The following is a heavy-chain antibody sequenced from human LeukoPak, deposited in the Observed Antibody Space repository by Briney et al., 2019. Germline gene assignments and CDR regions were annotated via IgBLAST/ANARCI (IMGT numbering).Heavy chain of an antibody. CDR3: ARHSSGWYPYFDY. CDR1: GGSFSSSSYY. D-gene: IGHD6-19*01. V-gene: IGHV4-39*01. J-gene: IGHJ4*02. Sequence: SETLSLTCTVSGGSFSSSSYYWGWIRQPPGKGLEWIGSLYYSGNTYYNPSLKSRATISVDTSKNQFSLKLSSLTAAATAVYYCARHSSGWYPYFDYWGQGTLVTVSS. CDR2: LYYSGNT.